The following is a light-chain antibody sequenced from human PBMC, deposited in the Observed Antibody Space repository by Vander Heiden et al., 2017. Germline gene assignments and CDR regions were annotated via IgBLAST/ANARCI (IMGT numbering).Light chain of an antibody. CDR2: QDS. V-gene: IGLV3-1*01. Sequence: SYELTQPPSVSVSPGQPASITCSGDKLGDKYACWYQQKRGESAVMVIDQDSKRPSGIPERFSGSKSGNTATLTISGTQAMDEAEYYSQAWDSSTLVFGGGTKLTVL. CDR1: KLGDKY. J-gene: IGLJ3*02. CDR3: QAWDSSTLV.